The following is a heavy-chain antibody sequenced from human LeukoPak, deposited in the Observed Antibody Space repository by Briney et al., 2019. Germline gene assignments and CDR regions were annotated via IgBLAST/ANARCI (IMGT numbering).Heavy chain of an antibody. CDR3: ARGARSVSSGHFDY. J-gene: IGHJ4*02. CDR2: ISYDGSNK. D-gene: IGHD6-19*01. CDR1: GFTLNNYA. Sequence: QAGGSLRLSCAASGFTLNNYAMHWVRQAPGKGLEWVAVISYDGSNKYYADSVRGRFTISRDNSKNTLYLQMNSPRAEDTAVYYCARGARSVSSGHFDYWGQGTLATVSS. V-gene: IGHV3-30-3*01.